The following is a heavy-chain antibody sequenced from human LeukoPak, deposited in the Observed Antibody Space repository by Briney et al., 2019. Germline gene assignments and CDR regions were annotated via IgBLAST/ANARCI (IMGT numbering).Heavy chain of an antibody. J-gene: IGHJ4*02. Sequence: GGSLRLSCAASGFAFSSSAMSWVRLAPGKGLGGVSAIDDGSETTYYADSVKGRFTISRDNSKNTLYLQLTSLRVEDTAVYYCAKVATWTYFDSWRQGTLVTVSS. CDR3: AKVATWTYFDS. D-gene: IGHD3/OR15-3a*01. V-gene: IGHV3-23*01. CDR2: IDDGSETT. CDR1: GFAFSSSA.